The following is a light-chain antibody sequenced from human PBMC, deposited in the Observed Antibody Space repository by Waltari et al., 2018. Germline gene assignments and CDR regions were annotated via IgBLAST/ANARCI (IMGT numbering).Light chain of an antibody. CDR1: RTISSN. CDR2: GAS. Sequence: ETVMTQSPATLSVSQGERATLSCRTSRTISSNLAWYQQKPGQAPRLLIYGASIRATGVPARFSGSGSGTQFTLTIHSLQSEDFAVYYCQKYNNWPPWTFGQGTKVEIK. J-gene: IGKJ1*01. CDR3: QKYNNWPPWT. V-gene: IGKV3-15*01.